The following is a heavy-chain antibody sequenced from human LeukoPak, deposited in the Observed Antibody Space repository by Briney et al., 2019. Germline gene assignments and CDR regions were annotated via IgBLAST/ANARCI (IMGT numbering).Heavy chain of an antibody. CDR3: VRDGSDGFEI. J-gene: IGHJ3*02. CDR2: ISSSSCYI. CDR1: GFSFTDYP. V-gene: IGHV3-21*01. Sequence: GGSLRLSCATSGFSFTDYPMNWVRQAPRKGLEWVSCISSSSCYIYYADSVKGRFTISRDNAKNSLYLQMNSLRAENTAVYYCVRDGSDGFEIWGQGTMVTVSS.